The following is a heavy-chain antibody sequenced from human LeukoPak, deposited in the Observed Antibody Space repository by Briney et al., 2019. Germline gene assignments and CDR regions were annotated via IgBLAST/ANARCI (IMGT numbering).Heavy chain of an antibody. Sequence: GGSLRLSCAASGFTFSSYSMNWVRQAPGKGLEWVSSISSSSSYIYYADSVKGRFTISRDNAKNSLYLQMNSLRAEDTAVYYCAKDGGTYYDSSGVIDYWGQGTLVTVSS. V-gene: IGHV3-21*01. CDR2: ISSSSSYI. D-gene: IGHD3-22*01. CDR3: AKDGGTYYDSSGVIDY. CDR1: GFTFSSYS. J-gene: IGHJ4*02.